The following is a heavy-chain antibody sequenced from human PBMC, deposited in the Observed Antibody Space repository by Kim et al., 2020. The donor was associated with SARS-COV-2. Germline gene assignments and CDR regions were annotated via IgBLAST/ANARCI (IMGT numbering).Heavy chain of an antibody. CDR1: GFTFSSYS. Sequence: GGSLRLSCAASGFTFSSYSMNWVRQAPGKGLEWVSSISSSSSYIYYADSVKGRFTISRDNAKNSLYLQMNSLRAEDTAVYYCATLYGDYVRATTDYWGQGTLVTVSS. V-gene: IGHV3-21*01. CDR3: ATLYGDYVRATTDY. CDR2: ISSSSSYI. D-gene: IGHD4-17*01. J-gene: IGHJ4*02.